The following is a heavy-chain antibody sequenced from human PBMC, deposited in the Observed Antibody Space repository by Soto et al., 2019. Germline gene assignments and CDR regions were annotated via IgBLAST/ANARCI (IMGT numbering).Heavy chain of an antibody. J-gene: IGHJ4*02. CDR3: ARGFTPGATIGGFDY. V-gene: IGHV1-69*01. CDR2: ITPTLGTT. CDR1: GATFSGSA. Sequence: QVQPVQSGAEVKRPGSSVKVSCKASGATFSGSAFSWVRQAPGQGLEWMGGITPTLGTTNYAQHLQGRVTITADESTGTSFMELTSLTSADTAVYYCARGFTPGATIGGFDYWGQGTLVTVSS. D-gene: IGHD1-1*01.